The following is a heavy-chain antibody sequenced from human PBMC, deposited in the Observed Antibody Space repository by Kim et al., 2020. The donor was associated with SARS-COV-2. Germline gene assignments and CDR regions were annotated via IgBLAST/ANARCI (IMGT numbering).Heavy chain of an antibody. CDR3: AREGHSSGRAGNVDN. J-gene: IGHJ5*01. Sequence: GGSLRHSCAGSGFTFGSAHMHWVRQAPGKGLEWVAVISADESIKGYADSVRGRFSGSRDNSQNTLFLQIDSLRPEDTAVYYCAREGHSSGRAGNVDN. CDR2: ISADESIK. D-gene: IGHD6-19*01. CDR1: GFTFGSAH. V-gene: IGHV3-30*03.